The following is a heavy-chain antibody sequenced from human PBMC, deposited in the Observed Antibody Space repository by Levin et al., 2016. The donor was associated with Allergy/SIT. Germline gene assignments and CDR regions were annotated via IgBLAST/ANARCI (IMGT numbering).Heavy chain of an antibody. J-gene: IGHJ5*02. D-gene: IGHD2-8*01. CDR3: AGMGYCTNGVCP. Sequence: SETLSLTCTVSGGSISSSSYYWGWIRQPPGKGLEWIGSIYYSGSTYYSPSLKSRVTISVDTSKNQFSLKLTSVTAADTAVYYCAGMGYCTNGVCPWGQGTLVTVSS. CDR2: IYYSGST. V-gene: IGHV4-39*01. CDR1: GGSISSSSYY.